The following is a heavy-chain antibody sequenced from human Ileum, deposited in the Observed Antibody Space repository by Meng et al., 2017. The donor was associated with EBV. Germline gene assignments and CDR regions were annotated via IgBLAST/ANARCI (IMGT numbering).Heavy chain of an antibody. CDR1: GYTFINHD. V-gene: IGHV1-8*02. Sequence: QVVLVQSGCGVKKPGASVKVSCKASGYTFINHDIDWFRQAPGQGLEWMGWMNSNSGNTGYGQKFQDRVTMTRNTSISTAYMELSSLTSEDTALYYCARGSGAGGRDWFDPWGQGTLVTVSS. J-gene: IGHJ5*02. CDR2: MNSNSGNT. D-gene: IGHD3-16*01. CDR3: ARGSGAGGRDWFDP.